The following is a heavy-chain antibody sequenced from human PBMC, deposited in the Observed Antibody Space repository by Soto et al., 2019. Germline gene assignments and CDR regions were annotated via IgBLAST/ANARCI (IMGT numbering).Heavy chain of an antibody. V-gene: IGHV4-59*01. CDR1: GGSISSYY. CDR3: ARGVAARRLFDY. Sequence: SETLSLTCTVSGGSISSYYWSWIRQPPGKGLEWIGYIYYSGSTNYNPSLKSRVTISVDTSKNQFSLKLSSVTAADTAVYYCARGVAARRLFDYWGQGTLVTVSS. D-gene: IGHD6-6*01. CDR2: IYYSGST. J-gene: IGHJ4*02.